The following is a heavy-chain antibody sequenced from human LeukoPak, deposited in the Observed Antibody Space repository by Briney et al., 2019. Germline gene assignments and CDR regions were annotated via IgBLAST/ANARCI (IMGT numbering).Heavy chain of an antibody. J-gene: IGHJ4*02. CDR2: ISGSGGST. CDR1: GFTFSSYA. D-gene: IGHD2-2*01. Sequence: GGSLRLSCAASGFTFSSYAMSWVRQAPGEGLEWVSAISGSGGSTYYADSVKGRFTISRDNSKNTLYLQMNSLRAEDTAVYYCAKGYCSSTSCWEDYWGQGTLVTVSS. CDR3: AKGYCSSTSCWEDY. V-gene: IGHV3-23*01.